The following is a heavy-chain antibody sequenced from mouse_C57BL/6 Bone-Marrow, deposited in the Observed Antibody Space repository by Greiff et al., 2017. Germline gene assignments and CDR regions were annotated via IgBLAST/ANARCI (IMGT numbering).Heavy chain of an antibody. J-gene: IGHJ2*01. D-gene: IGHD1-1*01. CDR3: ARGGGSSYGGVDY. CDR1: GFTFSDYY. V-gene: IGHV5-16*01. CDR2: INYDGSST. Sequence: EVKLVESEGGLVQPGSSMKLSCTASGFTFSDYYMAWVRQVPEKGLEWVANINYDGSSTYYLDSLKSRFIISRDNAKNILYLQMSSLKSEDTATYYCARGGGSSYGGVDYWGQGTTLTVSS.